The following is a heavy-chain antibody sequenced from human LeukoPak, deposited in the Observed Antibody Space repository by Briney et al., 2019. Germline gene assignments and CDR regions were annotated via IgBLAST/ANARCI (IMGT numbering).Heavy chain of an antibody. D-gene: IGHD2-15*01. Sequence: GSLXXXCAASGFNFSDYSMNWVRQAPGKGLEWVSSISSRSSYIFYADSVQGRFTISRDNTKNSLYLQMNSLTVEDTAVYYCVKEGGSPGGFDFWGQGTMVTVSS. J-gene: IGHJ3*01. V-gene: IGHV3-21*01. CDR2: ISSRSSYI. CDR1: GFNFSDYS. CDR3: VKEGGSPGGFDF.